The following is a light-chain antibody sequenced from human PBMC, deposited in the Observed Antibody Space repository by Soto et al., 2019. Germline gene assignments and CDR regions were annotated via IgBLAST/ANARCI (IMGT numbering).Light chain of an antibody. V-gene: IGLV1-47*01. CDR1: SSNIGNFF. CDR2: RSN. CDR3: AAWDDSLSGGV. Sequence: QSVLTQPPSASATPGQRVTISCSGSSSNIGNFFVYWYQQLPGTAPKLLIYRSNQRPSGVPDRFSGSKSGTSASLAISGLRSEDEADYYCAAWDDSLSGGVFGGGTKLTVL. J-gene: IGLJ3*02.